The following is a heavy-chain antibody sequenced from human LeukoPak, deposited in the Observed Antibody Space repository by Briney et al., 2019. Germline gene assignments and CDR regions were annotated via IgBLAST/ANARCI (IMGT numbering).Heavy chain of an antibody. J-gene: IGHJ4*02. CDR1: GYIFTGYY. D-gene: IGHD6-13*01. CDR3: ARDLAAGTPGY. V-gene: IGHV1-2*02. Sequence: ASVKVSCQASGYIFTGYYMHGVRQARGQGLEWMGWMNPNSRGTNYAEKFQGTVTMTRDTSISTAYMELSRLRSDDTAVYYCARDLAAGTPGYWGQGTLVTVSS. CDR2: MNPNSRGT.